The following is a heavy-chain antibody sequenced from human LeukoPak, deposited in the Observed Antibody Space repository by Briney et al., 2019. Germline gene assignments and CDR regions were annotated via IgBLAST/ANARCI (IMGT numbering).Heavy chain of an antibody. V-gene: IGHV4-31*03. Sequence: SQTLSLTCTVSGGSISSGGYYWSWIRQHPGKGLEWIGYIYYSGSTYYNPSLKSRVTISVDTSKNQFSVKLSSVTAADTAVYYCARGSVGFTMDVWGKGTTVTVSS. CDR1: GGSISSGGYY. J-gene: IGHJ6*04. CDR2: IYYSGST. D-gene: IGHD3-10*01. CDR3: ARGSVGFTMDV.